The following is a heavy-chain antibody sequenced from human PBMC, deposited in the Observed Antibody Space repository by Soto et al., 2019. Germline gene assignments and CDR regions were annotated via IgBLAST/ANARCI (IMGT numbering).Heavy chain of an antibody. CDR3: DSDRIRSNSLFAS. CDR2: MLYNGIT. D-gene: IGHD6-13*01. V-gene: IGHV4-39*01. Sequence: PSETLSLTCTVSDDSFTTTDSYWGWIRQSPGKGLEWIGSMLYNGITYYNPSLKSRVTISVDTSKTQFSLMLTSVTATHTDAYFCDSDRIRSNSLFASWGQGALVTV. J-gene: IGHJ4*02. CDR1: DDSFTTTDSY.